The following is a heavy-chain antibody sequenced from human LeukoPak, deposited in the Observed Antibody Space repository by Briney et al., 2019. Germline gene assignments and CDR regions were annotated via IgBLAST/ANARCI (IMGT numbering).Heavy chain of an antibody. CDR2: IKQDGSEK. CDR3: ARKPRRRITIFGVVIRIWFDP. CDR1: GFTFSSYW. J-gene: IGHJ5*02. V-gene: IGHV3-7*01. D-gene: IGHD3-3*01. Sequence: PGGSLRLSCAASGFTFSSYWMSWVRQAPGKGLEWVANIKQDGSEKYYVDSVKGRFTISRDNAKNSLYLQMNSLRAEDTAVYYCARKPRRRITIFGVVIRIWFDPWGQGTLVTVSS.